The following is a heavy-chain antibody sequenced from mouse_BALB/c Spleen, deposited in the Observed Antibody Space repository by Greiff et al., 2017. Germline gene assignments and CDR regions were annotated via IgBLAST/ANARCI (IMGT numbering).Heavy chain of an antibody. Sequence: VKLMESGAELARPGASVKLSCKASGYTFTSYWMQWVKQRPGQGLEWIGAIYPGDGDTRYTQKFKGKATLTADKSSSTAYMQLSSLASEDSAVYYCARGSPYYAMDYWGQGTSVTVSS. CDR3: ARGSPYYAMDY. V-gene: IGHV1-87*01. CDR1: GYTFTSYW. J-gene: IGHJ4*01. CDR2: IYPGDGDT.